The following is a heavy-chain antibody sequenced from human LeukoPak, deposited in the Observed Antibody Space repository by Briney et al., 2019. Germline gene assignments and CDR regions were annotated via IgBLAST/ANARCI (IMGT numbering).Heavy chain of an antibody. Sequence: SETLSLTCTVSGGSISSSGSYWGWIRQPPGKGLEWIGSIYYSGNTYNPSLKSRVTISVDSSKNQFSLNLTSVNAADTAVYYCARVMAARREDLNQFDPWGQGTLVTVSS. CDR3: ARVMAARREDLNQFDP. D-gene: IGHD6-6*01. J-gene: IGHJ5*02. CDR1: GGSISSSGSY. CDR2: IYYSGNT. V-gene: IGHV4-39*07.